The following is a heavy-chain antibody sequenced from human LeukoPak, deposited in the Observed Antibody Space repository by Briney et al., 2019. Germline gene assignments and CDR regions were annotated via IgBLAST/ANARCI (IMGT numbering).Heavy chain of an antibody. CDR3: ARDLWFGTD. J-gene: IGHJ4*02. CDR1: GFTFDDYA. CDR2: IYSGGST. Sequence: GRSLRLSCAASGFTFDDYAMHWVRQAPGKGLEWVSVIYSGGSTYYADSVKGRFTISRDNSKNTLYLQMNSLRAEDTAVYYCARDLWFGTDWGQGTLVTVSS. V-gene: IGHV3-53*01. D-gene: IGHD3-10*01.